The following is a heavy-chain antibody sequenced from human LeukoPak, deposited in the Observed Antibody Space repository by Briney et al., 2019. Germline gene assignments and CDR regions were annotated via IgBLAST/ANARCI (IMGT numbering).Heavy chain of an antibody. J-gene: IGHJ4*02. CDR2: INPSGGST. V-gene: IGHV1-46*01. Sequence: PGGSLRLSCAASGYTFTSYYMHWVRQAPGQGLEWMGIINPSGGSTSYAQKFQGRVTMTRDTSTSTVYMELSSLRSEDTAVYYCARDLGGGNHGSDYWGQETLVTVSS. D-gene: IGHD4-23*01. CDR1: GYTFTSYY. CDR3: ARDLGGGNHGSDY.